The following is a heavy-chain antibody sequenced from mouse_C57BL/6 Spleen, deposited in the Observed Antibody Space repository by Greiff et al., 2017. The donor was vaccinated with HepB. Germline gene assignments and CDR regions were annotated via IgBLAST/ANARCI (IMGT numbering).Heavy chain of an antibody. Sequence: QVQLQQPGAELVKPGASVKLSCKASGYTFTSYWMHWVKQRPGQGLEWIGMIHPNSGSTNYNEKFKSKATLTVDKSSSTAYMQLSSLTSEDSPVYYCAREELGRRAFDYWGQGTTLTVSS. J-gene: IGHJ2*01. CDR3: AREELGRRAFDY. CDR1: GYTFTSYW. CDR2: IHPNSGST. V-gene: IGHV1-64*01. D-gene: IGHD4-1*01.